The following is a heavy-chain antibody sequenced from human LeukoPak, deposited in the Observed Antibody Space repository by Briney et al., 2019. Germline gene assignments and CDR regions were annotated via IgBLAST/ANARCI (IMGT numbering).Heavy chain of an antibody. Sequence: EASVKVSCKASGYTFTSYGISWVRQAPGQGLEWMGWINPNSGGTNYAQKFQGRVTMTRDTSISTAYMELSRLRSDDTAVYYCARVIYYDSSGSLSMYYFDYWGQGTLVTVSS. J-gene: IGHJ4*02. D-gene: IGHD3-22*01. CDR3: ARVIYYDSSGSLSMYYFDY. V-gene: IGHV1-2*02. CDR2: INPNSGGT. CDR1: GYTFTSYG.